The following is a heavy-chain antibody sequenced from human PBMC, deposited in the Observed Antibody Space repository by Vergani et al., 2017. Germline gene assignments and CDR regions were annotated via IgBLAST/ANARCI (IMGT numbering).Heavy chain of an antibody. V-gene: IGHV4-39*07. CDR3: ARDWRGHFDY. CDR1: GGSISSSSYY. J-gene: IGHJ4*02. Sequence: QLQLQESGPGLVKPSETLSLTCTVSGGSISSSSYYWGWIRQPPGKGLEWIGSIYYSGSTYYNPSLKSRVTISVDTSKNQFSRKLSSVTAADTAVYYCARDWRGHFDYWGQGTLVTVSS. CDR2: IYYSGST.